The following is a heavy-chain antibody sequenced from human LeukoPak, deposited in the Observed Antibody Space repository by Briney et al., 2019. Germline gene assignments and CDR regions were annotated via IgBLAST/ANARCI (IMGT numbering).Heavy chain of an antibody. CDR2: IYYSGST. Sequence: SETLSLTCTVSGGSISSYYWSWIRQPPGKGLEWIGYIYYSGSTNYNPSLKSRVTISVDTSKNQFSLKLSTVTAADTAVYYCARGPYGGNRGGWFDPWGQGTLVTVSS. V-gene: IGHV4-59*08. CDR3: ARGPYGGNRGGWFDP. J-gene: IGHJ5*02. CDR1: GGSISSYY. D-gene: IGHD4-23*01.